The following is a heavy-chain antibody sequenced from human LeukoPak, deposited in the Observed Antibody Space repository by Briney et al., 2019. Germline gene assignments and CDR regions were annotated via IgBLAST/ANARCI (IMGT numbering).Heavy chain of an antibody. Sequence: PGGSLRLSCAASGFTFSSYGMSWVRQAPGKGLEWVSAISGSGGSTYYADSVKGRFTISRDNSQDTLYLQMNTLRPEDTALYYCARSSGATATGEDYWGQGTLVTVSS. J-gene: IGHJ4*02. V-gene: IGHV3-23*01. CDR2: ISGSGGST. D-gene: IGHD2-21*02. CDR3: ARSSGATATGEDY. CDR1: GFTFSSYG.